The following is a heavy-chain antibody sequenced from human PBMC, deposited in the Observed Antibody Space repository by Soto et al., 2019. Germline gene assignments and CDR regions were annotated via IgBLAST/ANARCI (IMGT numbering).Heavy chain of an antibody. J-gene: IGHJ4*02. Sequence: SGPTLVNPTQTLTLTCTFSGFPLSTSGMCVSWIRQPPGKALEWLALIDWDDDKYYSTSLKTRLTISKDTSKNQVVLTMTNMDPVDTATYYCARMRWELLPKKQYFDYWGQGTLVTVSS. CDR3: ARMRWELLPKKQYFDY. D-gene: IGHD1-26*01. CDR1: GFPLSTSGMC. CDR2: IDWDDDK. V-gene: IGHV2-70*01.